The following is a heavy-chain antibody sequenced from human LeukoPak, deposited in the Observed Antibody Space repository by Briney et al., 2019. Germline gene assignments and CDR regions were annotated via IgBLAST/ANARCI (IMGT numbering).Heavy chain of an antibody. CDR1: GYTFTGYY. V-gene: IGHV1-2*02. CDR3: ARIITIFGVVILDY. Sequence: ASVKVSCKASGYTFTGYYMHWVRQAPGQGLEWMGWINPNSGGTNYAQKFQGRVTMTRDTSISTAYMELSRLRPDDTAVYYCARIITIFGVVILDYWGQGTLVTVSS. D-gene: IGHD3-3*01. CDR2: INPNSGGT. J-gene: IGHJ4*02.